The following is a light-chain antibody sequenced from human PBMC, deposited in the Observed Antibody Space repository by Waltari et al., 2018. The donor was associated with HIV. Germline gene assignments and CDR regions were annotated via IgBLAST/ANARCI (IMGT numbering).Light chain of an antibody. Sequence: DIVMTQSPDSLAVSLGERATINCKSSQRVLYSTNNKNYLAWYQHKPGQPPKLLIYWASTGESGVPDRFSGSGSGTDFTLTISSLQAEDVAVYYCQQYYSTPPTFGGGTKVEIK. CDR2: WAS. V-gene: IGKV4-1*01. CDR3: QQYYSTPPT. CDR1: QRVLYSTNNKNY. J-gene: IGKJ4*01.